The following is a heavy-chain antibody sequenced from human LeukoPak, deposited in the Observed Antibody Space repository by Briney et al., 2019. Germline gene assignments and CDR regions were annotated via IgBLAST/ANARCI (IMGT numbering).Heavy chain of an antibody. CDR3: AKDQEIVVVPGAIDY. V-gene: IGHV3-30*02. CDR2: IRYDGGNK. CDR1: GFTFSSYS. J-gene: IGHJ4*02. Sequence: GGSLRLSCAASGFTFSSYSMHWVRQAPGKGLEWVAFIRYDGGNKYYADSVKGRFTISRDNSKNTLYLQMNSLRAEDTAVYYCAKDQEIVVVPGAIDYWGQGTLVTVSS. D-gene: IGHD2-2*01.